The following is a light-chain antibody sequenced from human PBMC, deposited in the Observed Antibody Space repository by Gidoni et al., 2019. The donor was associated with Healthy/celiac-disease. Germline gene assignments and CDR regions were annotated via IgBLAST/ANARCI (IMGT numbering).Light chain of an antibody. CDR2: EVS. J-gene: IGLJ2*01. CDR1: SSDVGSYNL. CDR3: CSYARSNTVV. Sequence: QSALHQPASVSGSPGQSNTISCTGTSSDVGSYNLVSWYQQHPGNAPKLMIYEVSKRPSGVSNRFSGSKSGNTASLTISGLPAEDEADYYCCSYARSNTVVFGGGTKLSVL. V-gene: IGLV2-23*02.